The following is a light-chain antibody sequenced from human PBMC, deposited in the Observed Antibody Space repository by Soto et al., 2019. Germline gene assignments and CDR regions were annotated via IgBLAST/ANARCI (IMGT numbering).Light chain of an antibody. CDR3: QSYDSSLSASVV. J-gene: IGLJ2*01. V-gene: IGLV1-40*01. CDR2: ANS. CDR1: SSNIGAGYD. Sequence: QSVLTQPPSVSGAPGQRVTISCTGSSSNIGAGYDVHWYQQLPGTAPKLLIYANSNRPSGVPDRFSASKSDTSASLAITGLQAEDEADYYCQSYDSSLSASVVFGGGTKLTVL.